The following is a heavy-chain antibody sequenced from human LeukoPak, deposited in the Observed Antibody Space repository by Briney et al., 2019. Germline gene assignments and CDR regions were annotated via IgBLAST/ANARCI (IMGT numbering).Heavy chain of an antibody. Sequence: ASVKVSCKASGYTFTVYYMHWVRQAPGQGLEWMGRINPNSGGTNYAQKFQGRVTMTRDTSISTAYMELSRLRSDDTAVYYCARDPYSGWLNYYYYYGMDVWGQGTTVTVSS. CDR1: GYTFTVYY. D-gene: IGHD6-19*01. V-gene: IGHV1-2*06. CDR2: INPNSGGT. J-gene: IGHJ6*02. CDR3: ARDPYSGWLNYYYYYGMDV.